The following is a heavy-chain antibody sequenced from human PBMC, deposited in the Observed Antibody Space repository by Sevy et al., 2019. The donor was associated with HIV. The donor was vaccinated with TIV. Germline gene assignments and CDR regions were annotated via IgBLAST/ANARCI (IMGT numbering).Heavy chain of an antibody. CDR1: GYTLTELS. Sequence: ASVKVSCKVSGYTLTELSMHWVRQVPGKGLEWMGSFDPEDDETIYAQKFQGRVTMTEDTSTDTDYMELSSLRSEDTAVNYCATTKDYYENSGDPFDYWGQGTLVTVSS. CDR3: ATTKDYYENSGDPFDY. D-gene: IGHD3-22*01. J-gene: IGHJ4*02. V-gene: IGHV1-24*01. CDR2: FDPEDDET.